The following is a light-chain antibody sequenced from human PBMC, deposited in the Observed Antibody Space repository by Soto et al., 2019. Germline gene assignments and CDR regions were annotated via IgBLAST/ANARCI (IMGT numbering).Light chain of an antibody. CDR3: QKYNSAPRT. CDR2: AAS. CDR1: QGISNY. J-gene: IGKJ1*01. Sequence: DIQMTQSPPSLSASVGDKVTITSRPSQGISNYLAWYQQKPGKVPRLRIYAASTLQSGVPPRFSGSGSGTDFTLTISSLQTEDVATYYCQKYNSAPRTFGQGTKVEIK. V-gene: IGKV1-27*01.